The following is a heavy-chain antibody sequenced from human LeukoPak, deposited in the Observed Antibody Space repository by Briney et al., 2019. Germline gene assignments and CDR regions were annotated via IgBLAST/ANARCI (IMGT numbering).Heavy chain of an antibody. V-gene: IGHV1-2*02. D-gene: IGHD2-2*01. Sequence: ASVKVSCKASGYTFTGYYMHWVRQAPGQGLEWMGWINPNSGGTNYAQKFQGRVTMTGDTSISTAYMELSRLRSDDTAVYYCARDYCSSTSCYADYYYMDVWGKGTTVTISS. J-gene: IGHJ6*03. CDR1: GYTFTGYY. CDR3: ARDYCSSTSCYADYYYMDV. CDR2: INPNSGGT.